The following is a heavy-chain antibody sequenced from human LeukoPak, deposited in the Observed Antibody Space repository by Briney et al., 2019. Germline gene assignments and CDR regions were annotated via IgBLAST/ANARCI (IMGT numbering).Heavy chain of an antibody. CDR1: GDTFNSYV. V-gene: IGHV1-69*06. CDR2: IIPILGAP. Sequence: GASVKVSCKASGDTFNSYVISWVRQAPGQGLEWMGVIIPILGAPNYAQKFQGRVTITADTSTSTAYMELSSLRSDDTAVYYCARMVGWGARRYYYYYMDVWGKGTTVTISS. J-gene: IGHJ6*03. CDR3: ARMVGWGARRYYYYYMDV. D-gene: IGHD1-26*01.